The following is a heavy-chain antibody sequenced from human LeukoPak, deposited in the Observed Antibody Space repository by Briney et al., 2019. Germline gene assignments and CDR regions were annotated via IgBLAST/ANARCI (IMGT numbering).Heavy chain of an antibody. Sequence: ASVKVSCKASGYTFTGYYMHWVRQAPGQGLEWMGWINPNSGGTNYAQKFQGRVTMTRDTSISTAYMELSRLRSDDTAVYYCVRDYDFWSGYFQPQIHNWFDPWGQGTLVTVSS. J-gene: IGHJ5*02. CDR3: VRDYDFWSGYFQPQIHNWFDP. CDR2: INPNSGGT. D-gene: IGHD3-3*01. V-gene: IGHV1-2*02. CDR1: GYTFTGYY.